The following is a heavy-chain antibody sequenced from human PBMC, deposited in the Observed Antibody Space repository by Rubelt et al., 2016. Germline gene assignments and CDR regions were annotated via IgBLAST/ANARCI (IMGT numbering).Heavy chain of an antibody. Sequence: EDGGGLVQPGGSLRLSCVVSGFTFGNYWMHWVRQAPGKGLVWVSRISSDGSSTSYADSVKGRFTISRDNAKNTLYLQMNSLRAEDTAVYYCARGPTTDYYDSSACDTWGQGTLVTVSS. CDR2: ISSDGSST. V-gene: IGHV3-74*01. J-gene: IGHJ5*02. D-gene: IGHD3-22*01. CDR1: GFTFGNYW. CDR3: ARGPTTDYYDSSACDT.